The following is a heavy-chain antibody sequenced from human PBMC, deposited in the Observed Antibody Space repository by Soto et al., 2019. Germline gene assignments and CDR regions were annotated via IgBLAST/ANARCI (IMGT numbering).Heavy chain of an antibody. CDR3: ASSVTTGDAFGI. CDR1: GFTVSSYE. Sequence: PGGSLRLSCAASGFTVSSYEMNWVRQAPGKGLEWVSYISSSGSTIYYADSVKGRFTISRDNAKNSLYLQMNSLRAEDTAVYYCASSVTTGDAFGIWGQGTMVTVSS. V-gene: IGHV3-48*03. J-gene: IGHJ3*02. CDR2: ISSSGSTI. D-gene: IGHD4-17*01.